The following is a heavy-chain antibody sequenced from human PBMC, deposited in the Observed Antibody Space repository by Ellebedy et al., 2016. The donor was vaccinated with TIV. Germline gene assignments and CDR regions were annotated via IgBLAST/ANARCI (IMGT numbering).Heavy chain of an antibody. Sequence: GGSLRLSCAAFGFTFSSYAMSWVRQAPGKGLEWVSVISGSGGDTSYTDSVKGRFTISRDNAKNTLYLQMHSLRAEDTAVYYCAKSHDSSGYHYVGAFDIWGQGTMVTASS. J-gene: IGHJ3*02. CDR3: AKSHDSSGYHYVGAFDI. CDR1: GFTFSSYA. D-gene: IGHD3-22*01. V-gene: IGHV3-23*01. CDR2: ISGSGGDT.